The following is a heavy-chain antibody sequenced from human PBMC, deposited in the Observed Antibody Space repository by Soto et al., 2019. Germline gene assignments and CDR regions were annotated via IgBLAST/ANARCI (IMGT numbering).Heavy chain of an antibody. CDR3: AKERSDHRIAAAAIDY. CDR1: GFTFSSCA. Sequence: GGSLRLSCAASGFTFSSCAMGWVRQAPGKGLEWVSSISGSGDSAYYADSVKGRFTISRDNSKNTVYLQINSLRPEDTALYYCAKERSDHRIAAAAIDYWGQGAQVTVSS. V-gene: IGHV3-23*01. D-gene: IGHD6-25*01. J-gene: IGHJ4*02. CDR2: ISGSGDSA.